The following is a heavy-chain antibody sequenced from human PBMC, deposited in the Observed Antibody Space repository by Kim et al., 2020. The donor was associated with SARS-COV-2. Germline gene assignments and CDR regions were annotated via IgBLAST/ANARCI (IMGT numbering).Heavy chain of an antibody. Sequence: GRFTISRDNSKNTLYLQMNSLRAEDTAVYYCARDWAVRYSSGWLYYYGMDVWGQGTTVTVSS. J-gene: IGHJ6*02. V-gene: IGHV3-30*07. CDR3: ARDWAVRYSSGWLYYYGMDV. D-gene: IGHD6-19*01.